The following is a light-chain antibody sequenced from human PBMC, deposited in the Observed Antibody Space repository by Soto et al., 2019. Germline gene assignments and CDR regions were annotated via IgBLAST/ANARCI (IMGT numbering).Light chain of an antibody. J-gene: IGKJ5*01. Sequence: DIQMNQSPSALSASIVDSVIITCRAMQDIGTYLNWYQHKPGKAPKHLIYAASSLQTGVPSTFTGSGSGTEFTLTIDSLQPEDFATYYCQQSYTTPRITFGQGTRVEIK. CDR2: AAS. CDR3: QQSYTTPRIT. CDR1: QDIGTY. V-gene: IGKV1-39*01.